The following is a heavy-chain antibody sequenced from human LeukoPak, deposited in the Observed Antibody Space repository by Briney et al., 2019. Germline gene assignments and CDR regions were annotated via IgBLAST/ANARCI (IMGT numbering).Heavy chain of an antibody. Sequence: SQTLSLTCTVSGGSISSGSYYWSWIRQPAGKGLEWIGRIYTSGSTNHNPSLKSRVTISVDTSKNQFSLKLSSVTAADTAVYYCARLKAGSYFDYWGQGTLVTVSS. CDR3: ARLKAGSYFDY. J-gene: IGHJ4*03. CDR1: GGSISSGSYY. V-gene: IGHV4-61*02. CDR2: IYTSGST.